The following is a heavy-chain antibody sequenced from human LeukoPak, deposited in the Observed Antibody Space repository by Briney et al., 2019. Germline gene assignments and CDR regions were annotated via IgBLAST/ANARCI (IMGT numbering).Heavy chain of an antibody. CDR1: GFPFSSYA. CDR3: ARGTIFGVVHY. CDR2: ISSTSNNI. Sequence: PGGSLRLSCAASGFPFSSYAMNWVRQAPGKELEWVSYISSTSNNIYYYADSVKGRFSISRDNARNSVSLQMNSLRAEDTAVYYCARGTIFGVVHYWGQGTLVTVSS. V-gene: IGHV3-48*01. D-gene: IGHD3-3*01. J-gene: IGHJ4*02.